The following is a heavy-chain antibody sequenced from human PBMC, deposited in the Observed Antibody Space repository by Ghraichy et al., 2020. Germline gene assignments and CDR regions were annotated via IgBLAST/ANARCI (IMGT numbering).Heavy chain of an antibody. D-gene: IGHD3-10*01. V-gene: IGHV3-64D*06. Sequence: LSLTCSASGFTFSNYAMHWVRQASGKGLEYVSGINNRGGTTYYADSVKGRFTISSDISKNTLHLQMSSLRVEDTAVYYCVRSIRGGSGNNFYYYFGMDVWGQGTTVTVSS. CDR1: GFTFSNYA. J-gene: IGHJ6*02. CDR3: VRSIRGGSGNNFYYYFGMDV. CDR2: INNRGGTT.